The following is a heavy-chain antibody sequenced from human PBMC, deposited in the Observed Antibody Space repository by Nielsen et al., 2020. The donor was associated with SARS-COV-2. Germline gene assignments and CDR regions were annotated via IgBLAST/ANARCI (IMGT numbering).Heavy chain of an antibody. D-gene: IGHD6-13*01. CDR1: GFTFSSYG. V-gene: IGHV3-33*03. CDR2: IWYDGSNK. J-gene: IGHJ4*02. CDR3: AKLSSSWYGNDY. Sequence: GGSLRLSCVASGFTFSSYGMHWVRQAPGKGLEWVAVIWYDGSNKNYVDSVKGRFTISRDNAKNSLYLQMNSLRAEDTALYYCAKLSSSWYGNDYWGQGTLVTVSS.